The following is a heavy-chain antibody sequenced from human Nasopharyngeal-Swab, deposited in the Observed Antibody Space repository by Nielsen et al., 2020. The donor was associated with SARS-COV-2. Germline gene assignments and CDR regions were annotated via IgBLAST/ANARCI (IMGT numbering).Heavy chain of an antibody. V-gene: IGHV4-61*01. D-gene: IGHD4-23*01. Sequence: GSLRLSCTVSGGSVSSGSYYWSWIRQPPGKGLEWIGYIYYSGSTNYNPSLKSRVTISVDTSKNQFSLKLSSVTAADTAVYYCARESGGNSVLGAFDIWGQGTMVTVSS. CDR3: ARESGGNSVLGAFDI. CDR2: IYYSGST. CDR1: GGSVSSGSYY. J-gene: IGHJ3*02.